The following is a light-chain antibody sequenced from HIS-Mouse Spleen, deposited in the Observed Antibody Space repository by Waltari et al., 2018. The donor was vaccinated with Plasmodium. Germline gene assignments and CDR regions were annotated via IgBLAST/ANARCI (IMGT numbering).Light chain of an antibody. Sequence: SYELTQPPSVSVSPGQTARITCSGDALPKTYAYWYQQKSGQAPVLVIYEDSKRPSGIPGSVSGSSSGTMATLTISGAQVEDEADYYCYSTDSSGNHRVFGGGTKLTVL. CDR3: YSTDSSGNHRV. J-gene: IGLJ3*02. V-gene: IGLV3-10*01. CDR2: EDS. CDR1: ALPKTY.